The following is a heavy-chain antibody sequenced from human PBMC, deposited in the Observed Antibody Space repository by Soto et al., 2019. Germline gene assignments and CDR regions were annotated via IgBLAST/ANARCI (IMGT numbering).Heavy chain of an antibody. CDR2: ISAAGDP. CDR1: GFTFRNYD. CDR3: ARTDRDFYGLDV. V-gene: IGHV3-13*05. Sequence: EVQLVESGGGLVQPGGSLRLSCEASGFTFRNYDMHWVRQGTGKGLEWVSGISAAGDPDYADSVEGRFTISRETAQNSSFLQMNSLRVGDTAVYYCARTDRDFYGLDVWGQGTTVIVSS. J-gene: IGHJ6*02.